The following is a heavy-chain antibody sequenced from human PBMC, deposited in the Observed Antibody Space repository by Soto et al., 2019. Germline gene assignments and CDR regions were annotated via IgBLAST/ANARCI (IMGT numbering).Heavy chain of an antibody. J-gene: IGHJ3*02. D-gene: IGHD6-6*01. V-gene: IGHV1-69*01. CDR3: TIEVNVTATRPRGAFEI. CDR1: GGTLSSYT. Sequence: QVQLVQSGAEVKKPGSSVKVSCKASGGTLSSYTFSWVRQAPGQGLEWMGGIVPLFGTTNDAKIFQGRVTISADASTSTVYMELRRLRSEASAMYYCTIEVNVTATRPRGAFEIWGQGTVITVSS. CDR2: IVPLFGTT.